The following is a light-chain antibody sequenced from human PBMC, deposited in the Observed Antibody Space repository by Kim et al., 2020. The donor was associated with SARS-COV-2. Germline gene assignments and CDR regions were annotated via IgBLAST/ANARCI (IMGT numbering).Light chain of an antibody. J-gene: IGLJ3*02. Sequence: NFMLTQPHSVSESPGKTVTISCTRSSGNIATSYVYWYHQRPGSAPTTIIYEDYRTLSGVPDRFSASIDSSSNSASLTISGLKPEDEGDYYCQSYDNNNHGVFGGGTQLTVL. CDR3: QSYDNNNHGV. V-gene: IGLV6-57*04. CDR2: EDY. CDR1: SGNIATSY.